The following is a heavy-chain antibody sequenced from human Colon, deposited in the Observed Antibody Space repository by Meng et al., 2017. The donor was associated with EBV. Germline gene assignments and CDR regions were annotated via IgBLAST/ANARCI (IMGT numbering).Heavy chain of an antibody. CDR2: IYHSGST. J-gene: IGHJ4*02. CDR1: GGSLSSRNW. Sequence: QVRLQESGPGLAKPSGTLSLSGAVSGGSLSSRNWWSWVRQPPGKGLEWIGEIYHSGSTNYNPSLKSRVTISVDESKNQFSLRLSSVTAADTAVYYCARVGAYCGGDCYHPRWGQGTLVTVSS. V-gene: IGHV4-4*02. D-gene: IGHD2-21*02. CDR3: ARVGAYCGGDCYHPR.